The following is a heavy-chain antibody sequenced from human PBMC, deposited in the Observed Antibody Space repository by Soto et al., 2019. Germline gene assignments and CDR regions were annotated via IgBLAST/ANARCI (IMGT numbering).Heavy chain of an antibody. D-gene: IGHD3-10*01. CDR1: GYTFTGYY. Sequence: ASVKVSCKASGYTFTGYYMHWVRQAPGQGLEWMGWINPNSGGTNYAQKFQGWVTMTRDTSISTAYMELSRLRSDDTAVYYCARDYGSGSYGYYYYYGMDVWGQGTTVTVSS. J-gene: IGHJ6*02. V-gene: IGHV1-2*04. CDR3: ARDYGSGSYGYYYYYGMDV. CDR2: INPNSGGT.